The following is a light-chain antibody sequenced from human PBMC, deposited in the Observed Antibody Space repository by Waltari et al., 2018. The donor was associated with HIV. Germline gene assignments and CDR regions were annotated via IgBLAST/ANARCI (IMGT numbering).Light chain of an antibody. CDR3: SSYTNSDTRV. J-gene: IGLJ1*01. V-gene: IGLV2-14*03. CDR2: DVS. CDR1: SSDIGLYKF. Sequence: QSALTQPASVSGSPGQSITISCTGTSSDIGLYKFVSWYQHHPGKAPKLRIYDVSKRAPGVSNRFSGSKSGDTASLTISGLQAEDEADYYCSSYTNSDTRVFGTGTKVTVL.